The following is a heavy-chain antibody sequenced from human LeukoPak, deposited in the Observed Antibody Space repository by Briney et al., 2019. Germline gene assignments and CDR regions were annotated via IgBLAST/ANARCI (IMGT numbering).Heavy chain of an antibody. Sequence: GGSLRLSCAASGFILGNYAISWVRQAPGKGLEWVSAISGDGGSTYYADSVKGRFTVSRDSSKDTLYLQMDSLRAEDTAVYYCAKLRSISWYASCDYWGQGTLVTVSS. D-gene: IGHD2-8*01. CDR1: GFILGNYA. CDR3: AKLRSISWYASCDY. CDR2: ISGDGGST. J-gene: IGHJ4*02. V-gene: IGHV3-23*01.